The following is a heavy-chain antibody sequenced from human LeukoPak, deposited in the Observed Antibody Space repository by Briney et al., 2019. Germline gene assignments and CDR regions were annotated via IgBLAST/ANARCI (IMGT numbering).Heavy chain of an antibody. CDR1: GFIFSSCV. Sequence: PGGSLRLSCAASGFIFSSCVMHWARQAPGKGPEWVAAIWSDGNNKYYADSVKGRFTISKDNAKNTVYLQMNSLRAEDTAVYYCVSFYETYWGRGTLVTVSS. CDR3: VSFYETY. J-gene: IGHJ4*02. CDR2: IWSDGNNK. D-gene: IGHD2/OR15-2a*01. V-gene: IGHV3-33*03.